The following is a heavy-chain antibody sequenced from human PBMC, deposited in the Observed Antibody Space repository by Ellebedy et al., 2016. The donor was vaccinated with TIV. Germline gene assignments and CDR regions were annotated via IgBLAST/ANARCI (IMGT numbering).Heavy chain of an antibody. CDR1: GFSFSTYW. D-gene: IGHD3-22*01. Sequence: GESLKISCAASGFSFSTYWMHWVRQVPGKGPLWVSRIKSDGSRTDYADSVKGRFTISRDNAKNTLYLQMNSLRVEDTAVYYCAGSSASNWFDPWGQGTLVTVSS. CDR3: AGSSASNWFDP. J-gene: IGHJ5*02. V-gene: IGHV3-74*01. CDR2: IKSDGSRT.